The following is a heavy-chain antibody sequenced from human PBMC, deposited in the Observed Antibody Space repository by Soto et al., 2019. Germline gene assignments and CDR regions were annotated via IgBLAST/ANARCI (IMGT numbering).Heavy chain of an antibody. Sequence: QVQLVQSGAEVKKPGSSVMVSCKASGGTFSSYAISWVRQAPGQGLEWMGGIIPIFGTATYAQKFQGRVTMTADESTSTAYMELSSLRSEDTAVYYCARVPYGAGRNYYGMDVWGQGTTVTVSS. CDR1: GGTFSSYA. CDR3: ARVPYGAGRNYYGMDV. D-gene: IGHD4-17*01. J-gene: IGHJ6*02. CDR2: IIPIFGTA. V-gene: IGHV1-69*12.